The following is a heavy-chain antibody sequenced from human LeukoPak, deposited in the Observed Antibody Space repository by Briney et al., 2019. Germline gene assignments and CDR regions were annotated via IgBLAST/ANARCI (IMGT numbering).Heavy chain of an antibody. Sequence: GGSLRLSCAASGFTFSSYGMSCVRQAPGKGLEWVSAISGSGGSTYYADSVKGRFTISRDNTNNTLYLQMNSLRADDTAVYYCAKLLYYYDSSQPYWGQGPRILVSA. D-gene: IGHD3-22*01. CDR3: AKLLYYYDSSQPY. J-gene: IGHJ4*02. V-gene: IGHV3-23*01. CDR2: ISGSGGST. CDR1: GFTFSSYG.